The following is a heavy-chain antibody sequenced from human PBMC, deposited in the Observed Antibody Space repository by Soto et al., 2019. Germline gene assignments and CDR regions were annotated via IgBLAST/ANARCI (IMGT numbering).Heavy chain of an antibody. D-gene: IGHD6-6*01. V-gene: IGHV1-24*01. Sequence: ASVKVSCKVSGYTLTELSMHWVRQAPGKGLEWMGGFDPEDGETIYAQKFQGRVTMTEDTSTDTAYMELSSLRSEDTAVYYCATSIAARNLFDYWGQGTLVTVSS. CDR1: GYTLTELS. CDR3: ATSIAARNLFDY. J-gene: IGHJ4*02. CDR2: FDPEDGET.